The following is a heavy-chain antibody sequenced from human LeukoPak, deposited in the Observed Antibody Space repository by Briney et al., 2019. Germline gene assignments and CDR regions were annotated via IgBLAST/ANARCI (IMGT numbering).Heavy chain of an antibody. CDR1: GGSFSGYY. D-gene: IGHD3-22*01. Sequence: PSETLSLXCAVYGGSFSGYYWSWIRQPPGKGLEWIGEINHSGSTNYNPSLKSRVTISVDTSKNQFSLKLSSVTAADTAVYYCVRGFYYDSSGFVWGQGTLVTVSS. J-gene: IGHJ4*02. V-gene: IGHV4-34*01. CDR2: INHSGST. CDR3: VRGFYYDSSGFV.